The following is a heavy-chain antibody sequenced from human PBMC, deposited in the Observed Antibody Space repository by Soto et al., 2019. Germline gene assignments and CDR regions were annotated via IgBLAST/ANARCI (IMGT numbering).Heavy chain of an antibody. CDR2: INPKSRGT. D-gene: IGHD5-18*01. V-gene: IGHV1-2*02. CDR3: ARVTLKAGNWFDP. CDR1: GYTFTDYF. J-gene: IGHJ5*02. Sequence: SVKVTCQASGYTFTDYFIHWVRQAPVQGFEWMGWINPKSRGTTYSPKFQGRVTMTRDTTNSTADMELRGLTTDDTAIYYCARVTLKAGNWFDPWGQGTLVTVSS.